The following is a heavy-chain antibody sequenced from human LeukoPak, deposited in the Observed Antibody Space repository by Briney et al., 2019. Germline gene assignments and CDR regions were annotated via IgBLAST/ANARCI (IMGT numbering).Heavy chain of an antibody. J-gene: IGHJ4*02. V-gene: IGHV3-7*01. Sequence: GGSLRLSCAASGFTFSNYWMSWVRQTPGKGLEWVANIKADGSAKYYVDSVKGRFTISRDNAKNSLYLQMNTLRAEDTAVYYCARDERWGQGTLVTVSS. CDR1: GFTFSNYW. CDR2: IKADGSAK. CDR3: ARDER.